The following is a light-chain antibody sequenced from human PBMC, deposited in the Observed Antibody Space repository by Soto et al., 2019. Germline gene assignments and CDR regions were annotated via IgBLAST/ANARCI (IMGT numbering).Light chain of an antibody. CDR1: QSISSSY. Sequence: EIVFTQSPGTLSFSPGERATLSYRASQSISSSYFAWYQQKPGQAPRLLIHGAASRATGIPDRFSGRGSGTDFTLTISRLEPEDFAVYYCQQYGSSPLTFGGGTKVDIK. CDR3: QQYGSSPLT. V-gene: IGKV3-20*01. CDR2: GAA. J-gene: IGKJ4*01.